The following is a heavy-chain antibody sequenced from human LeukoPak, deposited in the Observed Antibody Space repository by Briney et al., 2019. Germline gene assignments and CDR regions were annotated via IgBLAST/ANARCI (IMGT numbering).Heavy chain of an antibody. CDR2: IYYSGST. J-gene: IGHJ5*02. CDR1: GGSIGSSSYY. D-gene: IGHD6-13*01. V-gene: IGHV4-39*01. Sequence: SETLSLTCTVSGGSIGSSSYYWGWIRQPPGKGLEWIGSIYYSGSTYYNPSLKSRVTISVDTSKNQFSLKLSSVTAADTAVYYCARRGIAAPFDPWGQGTLVTVSS. CDR3: ARRGIAAPFDP.